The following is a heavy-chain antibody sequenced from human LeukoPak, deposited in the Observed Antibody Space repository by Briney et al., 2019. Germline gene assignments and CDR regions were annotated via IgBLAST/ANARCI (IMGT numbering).Heavy chain of an antibody. J-gene: IGHJ5*02. D-gene: IGHD3-10*01. CDR2: IYHSGST. CDR1: GGSISSGGYS. CDR3: ARDHNEWFGEFHGWFDP. Sequence: PSETLSLTCAVSGGSISSGGYSWSWIRQPPGKGLEWIGYIYHSGSTYYNPSLKSRVTISVDRSKNQFSLKLSSVTAADTAVYYCARDHNEWFGEFHGWFDPWGQGTQVTVSS. V-gene: IGHV4-30-2*01.